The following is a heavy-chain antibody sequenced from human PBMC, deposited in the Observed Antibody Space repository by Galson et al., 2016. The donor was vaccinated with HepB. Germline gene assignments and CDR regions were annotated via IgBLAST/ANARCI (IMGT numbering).Heavy chain of an antibody. Sequence: SLRLSCAAAGFIFSKYGMHWVRQAPGKGLEWVAAISYDGINKYYVDSVNGRSTISRDNSKNTLYLQRNSLRPEDTARYYCAKDPRGMTMVRGVILATPPLWGQETMVTVSS. CDR1: GFIFSKYG. CDR3: AKDPRGMTMVRGVILATPPL. D-gene: IGHD3-10*01. V-gene: IGHV3-30*18. CDR2: ISYDGINK. J-gene: IGHJ3*01.